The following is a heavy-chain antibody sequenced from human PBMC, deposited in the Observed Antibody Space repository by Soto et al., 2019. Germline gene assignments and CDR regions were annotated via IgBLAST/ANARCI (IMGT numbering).Heavy chain of an antibody. Sequence: QVQLQESGPGLVKPSQTLSLTCTVSGGSISTGGYYWSWIRQPPGKGLEWIGYTYYSGSTYYNPSLKGRVTISLDTSKTQFSLKLSSVTAAVTAVCYCAGEPVTWGQGTLVTVSS. CDR2: TYYSGST. CDR3: AGEPVT. D-gene: IGHD4-4*01. CDR1: GGSISTGGYY. J-gene: IGHJ4*02. V-gene: IGHV4-31*03.